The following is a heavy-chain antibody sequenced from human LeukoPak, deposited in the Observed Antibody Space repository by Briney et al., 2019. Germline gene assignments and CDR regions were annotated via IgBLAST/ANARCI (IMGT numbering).Heavy chain of an antibody. CDR1: GDSVSSNSAA. CDR2: TYYRSKWYN. V-gene: IGHV6-1*01. CDR3: ARASNSSYCSSTSCFPSFDY. D-gene: IGHD2-2*01. J-gene: IGHJ4*02. Sequence: SQTLSHTCAISGDSVSSNSAAWNWIRQSPSRGLEWLGRTYYRSKWYNDYAVSVKSRITINPDTSKNQFSLQLNSVTPEDTAVYYCARASNSSYCSSTSCFPSFDYWGQGTLVTVSS.